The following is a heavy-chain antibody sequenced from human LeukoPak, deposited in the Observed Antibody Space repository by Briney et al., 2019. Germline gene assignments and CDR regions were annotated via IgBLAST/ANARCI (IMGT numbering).Heavy chain of an antibody. CDR2: INPSGGST. J-gene: IGHJ4*02. CDR1: GYTFTSYY. D-gene: IGHD1-26*01. V-gene: IGHV1-46*01. CDR3: ARAFSVGATTRPDY. Sequence: VTVSCKASGYTFTSYYMHWVRQAPGQGLEWMGIINPSGGSTSYAQKFQGRVTMTRDMSTSTVYMELSSLRSEDTAVYYCARAFSVGATTRPDYWGQGTLVTVSS.